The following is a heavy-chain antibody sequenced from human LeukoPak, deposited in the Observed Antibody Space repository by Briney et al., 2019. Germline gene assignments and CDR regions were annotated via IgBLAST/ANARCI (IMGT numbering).Heavy chain of an antibody. CDR2: ISWDSGST. CDR3: AKDFSVAPNY. V-gene: IGHV3-43*01. Sequence: GGSLRLSCAASGFTFDDYTMHWVRQAPGKGLEWVSLISWDSGSTYYADSVKGRFTISRDNSKNSLYLQMNSLRTEDTALYYCAKDFSVAPNYWGQGTLVTVSS. D-gene: IGHD6-19*01. J-gene: IGHJ4*02. CDR1: GFTFDDYT.